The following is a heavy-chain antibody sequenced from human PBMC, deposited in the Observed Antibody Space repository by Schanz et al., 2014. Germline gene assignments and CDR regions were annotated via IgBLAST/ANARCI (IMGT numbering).Heavy chain of an antibody. Sequence: EMQLLESGGGLIQPGGSLRLSCAASGFTFSTHAMSWVRQAPGKGLEWVSSISGDHRNTFYADSVKGRFTISRDNSKNTLFLQMNSLRTEDTAVYYCARLDPYCRSGTCSRAFDFWGQGTLXTVSS. J-gene: IGHJ4*02. V-gene: IGHV3-23*01. D-gene: IGHD2-15*01. CDR1: GFTFSTHA. CDR2: ISGDHRNT. CDR3: ARLDPYCRSGTCSRAFDF.